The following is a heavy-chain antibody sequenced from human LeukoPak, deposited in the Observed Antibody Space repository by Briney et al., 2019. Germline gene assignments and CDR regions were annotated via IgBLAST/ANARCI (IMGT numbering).Heavy chain of an antibody. CDR3: ARGVSWSHYDS. J-gene: IGHJ4*02. CDR2: INPNNGGT. CDR1: GYTVTAYY. V-gene: IGHV1-2*02. Sequence: ASVKVSCKASGYTVTAYYIHWARQAPGQGLEWMGWINPNNGGTNYAQKFQGRVTMTSDTSVSTAHMELSKLGSDDTAVYYCARGVSWSHYDSWGQGTLATVSS. D-gene: IGHD1-1*01.